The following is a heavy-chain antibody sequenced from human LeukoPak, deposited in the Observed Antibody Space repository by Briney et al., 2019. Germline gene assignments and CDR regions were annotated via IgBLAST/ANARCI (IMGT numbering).Heavy chain of an antibody. CDR3: AREGSTMIDHAFDI. V-gene: IGHV3-23*01. CDR1: GFIFSIYA. D-gene: IGHD3-22*01. CDR2: ISGSDGST. Sequence: GGSLRLSCAASGFIFSIYAMSWVRQAPGKGLEWVSSISGSDGSTYYADSVKGRFTISRDNSKNTLYIQMNSLRAEDTAVYYCAREGSTMIDHAFDIWGQGTMVTVSA. J-gene: IGHJ3*02.